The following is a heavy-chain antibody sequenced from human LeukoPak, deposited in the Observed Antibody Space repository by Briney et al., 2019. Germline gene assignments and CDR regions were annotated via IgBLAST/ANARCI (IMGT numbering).Heavy chain of an antibody. V-gene: IGHV5-51*01. J-gene: IGHJ4*02. CDR3: ARGRDSSGTRFDY. D-gene: IGHD6-19*01. Sequence: GESLKISCKGSGYSFTSYWIGWVRQMPGEGLEWMGIIYPGDSDTRYSPSFQGQVTISADKSISTAYLQWSSLKASDTAMYYCARGRDSSGTRFDYWGQGTLVTVSS. CDR2: IYPGDSDT. CDR1: GYSFTSYW.